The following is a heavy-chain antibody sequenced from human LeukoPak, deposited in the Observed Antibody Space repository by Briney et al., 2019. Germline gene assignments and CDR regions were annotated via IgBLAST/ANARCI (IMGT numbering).Heavy chain of an antibody. Sequence: SETLSLTCTVSGGSISSSSYYWGWIRQPPGEGLEWIGEIYHSGRTNYNPSLKSRVTIGVDKSKNQFSLKLTSVTAADTAVYYCARDPGGEYKDDAFDIWGQGTMVTVSS. D-gene: IGHD2/OR15-2a*01. CDR2: IYHSGRT. CDR3: ARDPGGEYKDDAFDI. V-gene: IGHV4-61*05. J-gene: IGHJ3*02. CDR1: GGSISSSSYY.